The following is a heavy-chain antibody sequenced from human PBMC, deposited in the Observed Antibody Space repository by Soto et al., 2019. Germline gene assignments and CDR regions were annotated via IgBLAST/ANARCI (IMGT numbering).Heavy chain of an antibody. Sequence: PGGSLRLSCAASGFTFSSYAMSWVRQAPGKGLEWVSAISGSGGSTYYADSVKGRFTISRDNSKNTLYLQMNSLRAEDTAVYYCAKVPSSSDFFHLYYWGQGPLVTVSS. V-gene: IGHV3-23*01. J-gene: IGHJ4*02. CDR1: GFTFSSYA. D-gene: IGHD6-6*01. CDR2: ISGSGGST. CDR3: AKVPSSSDFFHLYY.